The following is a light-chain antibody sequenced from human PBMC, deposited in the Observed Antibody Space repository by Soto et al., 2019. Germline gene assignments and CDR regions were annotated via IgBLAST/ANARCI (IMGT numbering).Light chain of an antibody. Sequence: EIVMTQSPATLSVSPGERATLSCRASQSVSSNLAWYQQKPGQAPRLLIYGASTRATGIPARFSGSGSGTEFTLTISSLQSEDFAVYYCQQYNNRPPATFGGGTRWIS. CDR1: QSVSSN. CDR3: QQYNNRPPAT. J-gene: IGKJ4*01. V-gene: IGKV3-15*01. CDR2: GAS.